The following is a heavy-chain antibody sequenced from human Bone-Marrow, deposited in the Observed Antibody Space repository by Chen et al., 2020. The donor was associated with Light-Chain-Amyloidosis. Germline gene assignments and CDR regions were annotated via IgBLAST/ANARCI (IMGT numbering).Heavy chain of an antibody. V-gene: IGHV3-49*03. CDR1: GFTFGDYA. CDR3: TSGAAADKYYYGLDV. J-gene: IGHJ6*02. Sequence: EVQLVEFGGDFVQLGRSLRLSCTGSGFTFGDYAVSWLRQAPGKGLEWVGFIRRKSYGGTTEYAASVKGRFTISRDDSISTAYLQMNSLRTDDTAVYSCTSGAAADKYYYGLDVWGQGTTVTVSS. CDR2: IRRKSYGGTT. D-gene: IGHD6-13*01.